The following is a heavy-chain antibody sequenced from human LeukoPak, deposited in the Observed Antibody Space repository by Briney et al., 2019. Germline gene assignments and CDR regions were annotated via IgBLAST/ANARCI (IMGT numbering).Heavy chain of an antibody. V-gene: IGHV3-7*01. CDR3: ARDHSDPGLFFDY. CDR1: GFTFRSYW. Sequence: GGSLRLSCAASGFTFRSYWMSWVRQAPGMGLEWVANINEDGSEKHYVDSVKGRFTISRDNAKNSLYLQMNSLRAEDTALYYCARDHSDPGLFFDYWGQGTLLTVSS. CDR2: INEDGSEK. J-gene: IGHJ4*02. D-gene: IGHD2-15*01.